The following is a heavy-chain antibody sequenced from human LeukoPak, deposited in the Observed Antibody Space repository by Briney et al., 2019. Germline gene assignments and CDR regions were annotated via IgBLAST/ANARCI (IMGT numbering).Heavy chain of an antibody. J-gene: IGHJ4*02. CDR3: TRVGDSSGWSYYFDN. CDR1: GYTFTDYY. D-gene: IGHD6-19*01. CDR2: ISGYNGNR. Sequence: EASVKVSCKASGYTFTDYYMHWVRQAPGQGLEWMGWISGYNGNRKYAQKLQGRVTMTTDTSTSTAYMELRSLRSDDTAVYYCTRVGDSSGWSYYFDNWGQGTLVSVSS. V-gene: IGHV1-18*04.